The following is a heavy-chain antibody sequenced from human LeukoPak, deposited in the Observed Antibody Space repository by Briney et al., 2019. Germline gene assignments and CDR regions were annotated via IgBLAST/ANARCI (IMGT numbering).Heavy chain of an antibody. CDR2: INPSGGGT. CDR3: GRGSYYLDY. V-gene: IGHV1-46*01. D-gene: IGHD3-10*01. CDR1: GYTFAIYY. Sequence: ASVKVSFKASGYTFAIYYMHWVRQAPGQGLEWMGIINPSGGGTSYAQKFQGRVTITRDMSTSTVYMELSSLRSEETAVYYCGRGSYYLDYWGQGTLVTVSS. J-gene: IGHJ4*02.